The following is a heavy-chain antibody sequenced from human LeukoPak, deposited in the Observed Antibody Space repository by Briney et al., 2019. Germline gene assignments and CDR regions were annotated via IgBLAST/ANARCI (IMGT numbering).Heavy chain of an antibody. V-gene: IGHV4-34*01. J-gene: IGHJ4*02. D-gene: IGHD3-10*01. CDR2: INHSGST. Sequence: PSETLSLTCAVYGGSFSGYYWSWIRQPPGKGLEWIGEINHSGSTNYNPSLKSRVTTSLDTSKNQFSLKVSSVTAADTAVYYCARGALYYDYWGQGTLVTVAS. CDR1: GGSFSGYY. CDR3: ARGALYYDY.